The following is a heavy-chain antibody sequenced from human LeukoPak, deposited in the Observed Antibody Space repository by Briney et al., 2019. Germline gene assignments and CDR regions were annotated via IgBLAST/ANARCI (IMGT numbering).Heavy chain of an antibody. CDR2: IYYSGST. CDR1: GGSISSGQYY. J-gene: IGHJ4*02. Sequence: SQTLSLTCTVSGGSISSGQYYWSWIRQQPGKGLEWIGYIYYSGSTYYNPSLKSRVTISVDTSKNQFSLKLSSVTAADTAVYYCARGGHYYDSSGYYPFDYWGQGTLVTVSS. V-gene: IGHV4-30-4*08. D-gene: IGHD3-22*01. CDR3: ARGGHYYDSSGYYPFDY.